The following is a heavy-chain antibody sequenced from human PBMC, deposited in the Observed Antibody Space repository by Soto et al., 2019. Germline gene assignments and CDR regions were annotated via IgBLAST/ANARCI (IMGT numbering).Heavy chain of an antibody. Sequence: ASVKVSCKASGYTFTSYAMHWVRQAPGQRLEWMGWINAGNGNTKYSQKFQGRVTITRDTSASTAYMELSSLRSEDTAVYYCARDRQITIFGVVSNPMDVWGKGTTVTVSS. CDR3: ARDRQITIFGVVSNPMDV. CDR1: GYTFTSYA. V-gene: IGHV1-3*01. CDR2: INAGNGNT. D-gene: IGHD3-3*01. J-gene: IGHJ6*03.